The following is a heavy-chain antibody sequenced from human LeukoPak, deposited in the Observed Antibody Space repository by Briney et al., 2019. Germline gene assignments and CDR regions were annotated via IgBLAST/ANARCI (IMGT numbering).Heavy chain of an antibody. CDR2: INAGNGNT. D-gene: IGHD3-9*01. CDR3: AREKRYFDWLPGDY. J-gene: IGHJ4*02. Sequence: GASVKVSCKASGYTFTSYAMHWVRQAPGQRLEWMGWINAGNGNTKYSQKFQGRVTITRDTSASTAYMELRSLRSDDTAVYYCAREKRYFDWLPGDYWGQGTLVTVSS. V-gene: IGHV1-3*01. CDR1: GYTFTSYA.